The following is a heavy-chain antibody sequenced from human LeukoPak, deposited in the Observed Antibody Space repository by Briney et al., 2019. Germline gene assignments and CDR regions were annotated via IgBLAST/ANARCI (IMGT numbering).Heavy chain of an antibody. D-gene: IGHD4-17*01. CDR3: AKSTFSGRPDTVTPPDY. Sequence: KPGGSLRLSCAASGFTFSSYSMNWVRQAPGKGLEWVSSISSSSSYIYYADSVKGRFTISRDNAKNTLYLQMNSLRAEDTAVYYCAKSTFSGRPDTVTPPDYWGQGTLVTVSS. V-gene: IGHV3-21*04. CDR2: ISSSSSYI. CDR1: GFTFSSYS. J-gene: IGHJ4*02.